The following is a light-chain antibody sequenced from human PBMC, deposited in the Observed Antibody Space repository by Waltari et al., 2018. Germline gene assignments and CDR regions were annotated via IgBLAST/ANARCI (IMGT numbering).Light chain of an antibody. CDR3: QNYDSVPLT. J-gene: IGKJ4*01. Sequence: DIQITQSPSSLSASVGDRVRITCRASQGISNYLAWYQEKTGKIPKLLIYGVSSLQSGVPSRFSGSGAGTVFTLTTSSLQPEDVATYYCQNYDSVPLTFGGGTKVEIK. CDR1: QGISNY. CDR2: GVS. V-gene: IGKV1-27*01.